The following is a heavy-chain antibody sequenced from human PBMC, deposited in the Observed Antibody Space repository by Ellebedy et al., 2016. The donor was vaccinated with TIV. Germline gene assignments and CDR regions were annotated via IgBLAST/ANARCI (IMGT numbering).Heavy chain of an antibody. D-gene: IGHD4-17*01. CDR2: ISNYNGDT. CDR1: GYTFSVDG. Sequence: ASVKVSXXAAGYTFSVDGVSWVRQAPGQGLEWMGWISNYNGDTDYGQKFQGRLTMTTDTFTSTAYMELRSLRYEDTGVYFCARAGYGDYYRDAFDIWGQGTMVAVAS. J-gene: IGHJ3*02. V-gene: IGHV1-18*04. CDR3: ARAGYGDYYRDAFDI.